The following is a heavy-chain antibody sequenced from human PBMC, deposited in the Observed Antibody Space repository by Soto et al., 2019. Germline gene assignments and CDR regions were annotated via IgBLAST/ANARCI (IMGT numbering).Heavy chain of an antibody. CDR2: IYSGGSA. CDR1: GFTVSSNY. J-gene: IGHJ4*02. CDR3: ARYGYSYGWGYFDY. D-gene: IGHD5-18*01. V-gene: IGHV3-66*01. Sequence: EVQLVESGGGLVQPGGSLRLSCAASGFTVSSNYMSWVRQAPGKGLEWVSVIYSGGSAYYADSVKGRFTISRDNSKNTLYLQMNSLRAEDTAVYYCARYGYSYGWGYFDYWGQGTLVTVSS.